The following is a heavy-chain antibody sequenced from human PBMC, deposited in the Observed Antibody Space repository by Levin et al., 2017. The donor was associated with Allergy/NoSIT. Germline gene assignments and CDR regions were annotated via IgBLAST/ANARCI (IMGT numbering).Heavy chain of an antibody. CDR1: GGSISSSSYY. V-gene: IGHV4-39*01. Sequence: PSQTLSLTCTVSGGSISSSSYYWGWIRQPPGKGLEWIGTIYHSGSTYYNPSLKSRVTISVDKSKNQFSLKLSSVTAADTAVYYCARLLSRYYGSVSPFGFDPWGQGTLVTVSS. CDR3: ARLLSRYYGSVSPFGFDP. J-gene: IGHJ5*02. CDR2: IYHSGST. D-gene: IGHD3-10*01.